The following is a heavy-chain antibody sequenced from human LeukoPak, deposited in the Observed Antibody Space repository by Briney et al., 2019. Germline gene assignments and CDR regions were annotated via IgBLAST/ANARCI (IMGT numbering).Heavy chain of an antibody. CDR1: GFIFSSYW. D-gene: IGHD2-21*02. V-gene: IGHV3-74*01. CDR2: INSDGGST. Sequence: GGSLRLSCAASGFIFSSYWMHWVRQAPGKGLVWVSRINSDGGSTSYADSVKGRFTISRDNAKNTLYLQMNSLRAEDTAVYYCARGGSLAYCGGDCYLGHDYWGQGTLVTVSS. CDR3: ARGGSLAYCGGDCYLGHDY. J-gene: IGHJ4*02.